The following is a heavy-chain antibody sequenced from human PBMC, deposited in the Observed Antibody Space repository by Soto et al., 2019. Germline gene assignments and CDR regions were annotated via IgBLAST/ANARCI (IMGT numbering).Heavy chain of an antibody. V-gene: IGHV1-69*04. CDR3: ARWLGWFDP. Sequence: GASVKVSCKASGYTFTSYAMHWVRQAPGQGLEWMGRIIPILGIANYAQKFQGRVTITADKSTSTAYMELSSLRSEDTAVYYCARWLGWFDPWGQGTLVTVSS. D-gene: IGHD5-12*01. J-gene: IGHJ5*02. CDR2: IIPILGIA. CDR1: GYTFTSYA.